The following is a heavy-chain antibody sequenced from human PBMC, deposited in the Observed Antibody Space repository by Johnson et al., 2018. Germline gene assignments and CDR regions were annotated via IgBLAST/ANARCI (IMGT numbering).Heavy chain of an antibody. J-gene: IGHJ4*02. D-gene: IGHD3-16*01. CDR3: ARDEYITPFGD. CDR2: VYYSGTT. Sequence: QVQLQESGPGLVKPSETLSLTCSVSGGSITSFYWNWIRQSPGKGLEWIGSVYYSGTTDYNPSLTSRAPILVDTSKKQFPLKLPSVTAADTAVDYCARDEYITPFGDWGQGILVTVSS. CDR1: GGSITSFY. V-gene: IGHV4-59*01.